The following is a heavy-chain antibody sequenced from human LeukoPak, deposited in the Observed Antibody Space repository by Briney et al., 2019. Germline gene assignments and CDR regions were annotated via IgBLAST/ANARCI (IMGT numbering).Heavy chain of an antibody. V-gene: IGHV3-15*01. Sequence: TGGSLRLSCVASGSTFSNNWMSWVRQAPGKGLEWVGRIKGKGDGGTSDYATPVKGRFIISRDDSKDTLYLQMNSLKTGDTAVYFCASHSSYWLLGYWGQGTLVTVSS. J-gene: IGHJ4*02. D-gene: IGHD6-19*01. CDR2: IKGKGDGGTS. CDR3: ASHSSYWLLGY. CDR1: GSTFSNNW.